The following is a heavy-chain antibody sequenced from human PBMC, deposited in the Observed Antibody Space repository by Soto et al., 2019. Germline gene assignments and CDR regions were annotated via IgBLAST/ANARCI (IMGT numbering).Heavy chain of an antibody. Sequence: SETLSLTCAVYGGSFSDYYWNWIRQPPGKGLEWIGEINHSGSTNYNPSLKSRVTISVDTSKNQFSLKLSSVTAADTAVYYCARTAIAAAGPNDYWGQGTLVTVSS. D-gene: IGHD6-13*01. V-gene: IGHV4-34*01. CDR3: ARTAIAAAGPNDY. CDR1: GGSFSDYY. CDR2: INHSGST. J-gene: IGHJ4*02.